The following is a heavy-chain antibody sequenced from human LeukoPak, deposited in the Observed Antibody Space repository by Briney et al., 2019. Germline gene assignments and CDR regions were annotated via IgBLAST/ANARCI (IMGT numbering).Heavy chain of an antibody. Sequence: SETLCLTCTVSGGSISSGSYCWNWIRQPAGKGLEWIGRIYTSGSTNYNPSLKSRVTISVDTSKNQFSLKLNSVTAADTAVYYCAKAVYYYDSSGYGPPFEFDYWGQGTLVTVSS. J-gene: IGHJ4*02. V-gene: IGHV4-61*02. CDR2: IYTSGST. CDR1: GGSISSGSYC. D-gene: IGHD3-22*01. CDR3: AKAVYYYDSSGYGPPFEFDY.